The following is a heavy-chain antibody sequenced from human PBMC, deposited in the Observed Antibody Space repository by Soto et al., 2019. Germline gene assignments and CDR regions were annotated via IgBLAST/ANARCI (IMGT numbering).Heavy chain of an antibody. CDR2: INHRGST. V-gene: IGHV4-34*01. J-gene: IGHJ6*01. CDR1: GRSFSAYY. Sequence: PSETLSLTCAVYGRSFSAYYWNWIRQSPGKGLEWIGEINHRGSTNYNPSLKSRVTISTDTSKSQFSLEVISVTAADTAVYFCARGRRETGQMIMYYGMDVWAQGAKDTVSS. CDR3: ARGRRETGQMIMYYGMDV. D-gene: IGHD1-1*01.